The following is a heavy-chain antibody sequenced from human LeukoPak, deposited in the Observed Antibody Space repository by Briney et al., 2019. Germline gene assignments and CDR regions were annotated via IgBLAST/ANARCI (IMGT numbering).Heavy chain of an antibody. CDR2: ISSSSSTI. V-gene: IGHV3-48*01. Sequence: GGSLRLSCAASGFTFSSYSMNWVRQAPGKGLEWVSYISSSSSTIYYADSVKGRFTISRDNAKNSLYLQMNSLRGEDTALYYCARDAETAMDPIDYWGQGTLVTVST. D-gene: IGHD5-18*01. J-gene: IGHJ4*02. CDR3: ARDAETAMDPIDY. CDR1: GFTFSSYS.